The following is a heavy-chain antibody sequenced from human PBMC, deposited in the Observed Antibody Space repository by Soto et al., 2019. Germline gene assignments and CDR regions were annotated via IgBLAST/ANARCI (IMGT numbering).Heavy chain of an antibody. D-gene: IGHD5-18*01. CDR1: GGSISSGGYS. V-gene: IGHV4-30-2*01. CDR3: ARGPDTAMVNYFDY. J-gene: IGHJ4*02. Sequence: SETLSLTCAVSGGSISSGGYSWSWIRQPPGKGLEWIGYIYHSGSTYYNPSLKSRVTISVDRSKNQFSLKLSSVTAADTAVYYCARGPDTAMVNYFDYWGQGTLVTVSS. CDR2: IYHSGST.